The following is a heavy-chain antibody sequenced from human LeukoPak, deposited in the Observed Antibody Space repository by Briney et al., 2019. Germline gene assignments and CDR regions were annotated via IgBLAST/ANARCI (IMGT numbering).Heavy chain of an antibody. Sequence: SVKVSCKASGGTFSSYAISWVRQAPGQGLEWMGGIIPIFGTADYAQKFQGRVTITTDESTSTAYMELSSLRSEDTAVYYCAFSYYYDSSGYRVGYYYYYMDVWGKGTTVTVCS. CDR1: GGTFSSYA. V-gene: IGHV1-69*05. J-gene: IGHJ6*03. CDR3: AFSYYYDSSGYRVGYYYYYMDV. CDR2: IIPIFGTA. D-gene: IGHD3-22*01.